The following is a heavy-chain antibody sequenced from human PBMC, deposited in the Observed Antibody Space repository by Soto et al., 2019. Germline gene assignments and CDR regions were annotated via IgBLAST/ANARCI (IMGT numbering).Heavy chain of an antibody. CDR3: AKGRFWSGYWGAEYFQH. CDR2: ISWNSGSI. D-gene: IGHD3-3*01. J-gene: IGHJ1*01. CDR1: GFTVEVYA. V-gene: IGHV3-9*01. Sequence: PGGCPGLSCAASGFTVEVYAVDWVRQAPGKGLEWVSGISWNSGSIGYADSVKGRFTISRDNAKNSLYLQMNSLRAEDTALYYCAKGRFWSGYWGAEYFQHWGQGTLVTVS.